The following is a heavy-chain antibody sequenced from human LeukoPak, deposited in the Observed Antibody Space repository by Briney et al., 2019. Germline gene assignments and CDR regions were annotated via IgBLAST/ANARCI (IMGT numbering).Heavy chain of an antibody. D-gene: IGHD3-3*01. V-gene: IGHV3-23*01. CDR2: ISGSDDST. CDR3: AKVTYYDFWSGYHRAEYFQY. J-gene: IGHJ1*01. Sequence: PGGSLKLACAASGFSFNGYAMSWVRQAPRRGLEWVSAISGSDDSTYYADSVKGRFTISRDNSKNTLYLQMNSLRAEDTAVYYCAKVTYYDFWSGYHRAEYFQYWGQGTLVTVSS. CDR1: GFSFNGYA.